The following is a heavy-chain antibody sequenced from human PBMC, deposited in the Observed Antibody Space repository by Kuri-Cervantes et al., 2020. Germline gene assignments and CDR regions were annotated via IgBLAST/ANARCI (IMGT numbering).Heavy chain of an antibody. CDR2: ISSSSSTI. V-gene: IGHV3-48*02. D-gene: IGHD2-15*01. Sequence: GESLKISCAASDFTFSTYAMSWVRQAPGKGLEWVSYISSSSSTIYYADSVKGRFTISRDNAKNSLYLQMNSLRDEDTVVYYRARDGEVVVAAYYFDYWGQGTLVTVSS. CDR3: ARDGEVVVAAYYFDY. CDR1: DFTFSTYA. J-gene: IGHJ4*02.